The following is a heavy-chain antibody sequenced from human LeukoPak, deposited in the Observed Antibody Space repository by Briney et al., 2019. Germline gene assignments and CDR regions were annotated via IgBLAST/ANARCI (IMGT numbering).Heavy chain of an antibody. CDR3: AREAGYTSSPGY. Sequence: GGSLRLSCAASGFTFSSYWMHWVRQAPGKGLEWVSSIGSRSGYIYYADSMKGRFTISRDNARNLLYLEINSLRAEDTAVYYCAREAGYTSSPGYWGQGTLVIVSS. CDR2: IGSRSGYI. CDR1: GFTFSSYW. D-gene: IGHD6-13*01. V-gene: IGHV3-21*06. J-gene: IGHJ4*02.